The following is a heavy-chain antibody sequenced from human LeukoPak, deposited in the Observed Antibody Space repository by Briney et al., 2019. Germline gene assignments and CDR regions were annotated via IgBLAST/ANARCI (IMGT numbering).Heavy chain of an antibody. CDR1: GGTFSSYT. J-gene: IGHJ4*02. CDR3: AINSRGGVIIYPPDY. CDR2: IIPILGIA. V-gene: IGHV1-69*02. Sequence: GASVKVSCKASGGTFSSYTISWVRQAPGQGLEWMGRIIPILGIANYAQKFQGRVTITADKSTGTAYMELSSLRSEDTAVYYCAINSRGGVIIYPPDYRGQGTLVTVSS. D-gene: IGHD3-16*02.